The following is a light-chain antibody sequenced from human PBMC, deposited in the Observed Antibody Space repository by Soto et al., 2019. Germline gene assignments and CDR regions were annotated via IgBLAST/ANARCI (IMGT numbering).Light chain of an antibody. J-gene: IGKJ4*01. V-gene: IGKV1-12*01. CDR1: QGVNNW. CDR3: QHANNFPRT. CDR2: GAS. Sequence: DLQMTQSPSSVSASVGDRVTITCRASQGVNNWLAWYQQKPGKAPKLLISGASNLQSGVPSRFSGSGSGTDFTLTINSLQPEDFATYYCQHANNFPRTFGGGTKVEIK.